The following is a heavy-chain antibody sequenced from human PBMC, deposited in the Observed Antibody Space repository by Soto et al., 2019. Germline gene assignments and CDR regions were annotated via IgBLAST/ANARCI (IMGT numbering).Heavy chain of an antibody. CDR3: ARGITATAGGWLDP. CDR2: INPSSGST. CDR1: GYTFTSYY. J-gene: IGHJ5*02. Sequence: GASVKVSCKASGYTFTSYYMHWLRQAPGQGLEWMGIINPSSGSTNFARKFQGRVTLTTDTSTSTLFMDLNSLRSEDTAVYYCARGITATAGGWLDPWGQGTLVTVSS. D-gene: IGHD1-20*01. V-gene: IGHV1-46*01.